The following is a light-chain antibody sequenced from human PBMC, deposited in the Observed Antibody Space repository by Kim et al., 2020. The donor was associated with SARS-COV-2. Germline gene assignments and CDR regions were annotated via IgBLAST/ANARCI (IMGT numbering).Light chain of an antibody. CDR2: DVS. CDR1: CNDVNGYDN. V-gene: IGLV2-11*01. CDR3: CDYAGSYTRV. Sequence: RSITFSCAGTCNDVNGYDNFSRHQQHPGKAPNLVIYDVSTPAAGVPVRFSGSGSSASLALSVSGLLNEAEAYCSCCDYAGSYTRVFGGGTQLTVL. J-gene: IGLJ3*02.